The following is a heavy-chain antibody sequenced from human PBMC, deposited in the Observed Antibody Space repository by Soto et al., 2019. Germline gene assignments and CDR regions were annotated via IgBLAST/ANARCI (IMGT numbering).Heavy chain of an antibody. Sequence: QVQLQESGPGLVKPSETLSLTSAVSGNSISTYSCMWFRQPPGKGLESIGYLYYGRSANYNPSLKSRVTLSVDTSTNQCSLTLSSMTAADTAVYYCALRSMAVVPEYWGQGTLVTVSS. CDR3: ALRSMAVVPEY. D-gene: IGHD3-22*01. V-gene: IGHV4-59*01. CDR2: LYYGRSA. J-gene: IGHJ4*02. CDR1: GNSISTYS.